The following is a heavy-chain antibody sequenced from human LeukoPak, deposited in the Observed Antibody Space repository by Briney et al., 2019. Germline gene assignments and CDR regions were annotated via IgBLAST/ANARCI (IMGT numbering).Heavy chain of an antibody. Sequence: SETLSLTCAVYGGSFSGYYWSWIRQPPGKGLEWIGEINHSGSTNYSPSLKSRVTISVDTSKNQFSLKLSSVTAADTAVYYCARAGSGYDFGAVDVWGQGTTVTVSS. CDR2: INHSGST. J-gene: IGHJ6*02. CDR3: ARAGSGYDFGAVDV. V-gene: IGHV4-34*01. D-gene: IGHD5-12*01. CDR1: GGSFSGYY.